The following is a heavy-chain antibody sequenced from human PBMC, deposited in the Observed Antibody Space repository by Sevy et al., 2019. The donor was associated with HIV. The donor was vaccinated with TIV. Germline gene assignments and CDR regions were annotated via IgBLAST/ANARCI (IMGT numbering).Heavy chain of an antibody. Sequence: ASVKVSCKASGYTFTNYHITWVRQAPGQGLEWMGWITAYNGNTNYAQRLQGRVTMTTDTSTSTAYMELRSLRSDDTAVYYCARAPSGSQGPGQYFHHWGQGTLSPSPQ. V-gene: IGHV1-18*01. J-gene: IGHJ1*01. CDR3: ARAPSGSQGPGQYFHH. D-gene: IGHD1-26*01. CDR2: ITAYNGNT. CDR1: GYTFTNYH.